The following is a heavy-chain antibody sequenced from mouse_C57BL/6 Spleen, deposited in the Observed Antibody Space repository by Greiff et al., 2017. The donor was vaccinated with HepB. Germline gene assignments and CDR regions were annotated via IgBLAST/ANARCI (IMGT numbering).Heavy chain of an antibody. CDR3: ARSPVVAQSYWYFDV. J-gene: IGHJ1*03. CDR1: GYTFTSYW. CDR2: IYPGSGST. D-gene: IGHD1-1*01. V-gene: IGHV1-55*01. Sequence: QVQLQQPGAELVKPGASVKMSCKASGYTFTSYWITWVKQRPGQGLEWIGDIYPGSGSTNYNEKFKSKATLTVDTSSSTAYMQLSSLTSEDSAVYYCARSPVVAQSYWYFDVWGTGTTVTVSS.